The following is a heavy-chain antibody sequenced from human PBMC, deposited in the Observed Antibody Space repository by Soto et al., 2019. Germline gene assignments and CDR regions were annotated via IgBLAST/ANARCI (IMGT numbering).Heavy chain of an antibody. J-gene: IGHJ4*02. Sequence: GGSLRLSCAASGFSFSDYAMSWVRQAPGKGLEWVSVISESGGSTHYADSVRGRFTVSRDNSKNSLSLRMNSLRDEDTAVYFCAKRSPYSSGWYSPIFDYWGQGALVTV. CDR2: ISESGGST. CDR3: AKRSPYSSGWYSPIFDY. D-gene: IGHD6-13*01. CDR1: GFSFSDYA. V-gene: IGHV3-23*01.